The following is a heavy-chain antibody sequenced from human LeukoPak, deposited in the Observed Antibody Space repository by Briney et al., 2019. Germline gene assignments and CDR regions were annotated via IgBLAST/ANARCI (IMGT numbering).Heavy chain of an antibody. D-gene: IGHD2-15*01. CDR1: GFTFSSYG. J-gene: IGHJ5*02. CDR2: ISGSGGST. V-gene: IGHV3-23*01. Sequence: GGSLRLSCAASGFTFSSYGMSWVRQASGKGLERVSAISGSGGSTYYADSVKGRFTISRDNSKNTLYLQMNSLRAEDTAIYYCAKHPYEGYCSGGSCWNNWFDPWGQGTLVTVSS. CDR3: AKHPYEGYCSGGSCWNNWFDP.